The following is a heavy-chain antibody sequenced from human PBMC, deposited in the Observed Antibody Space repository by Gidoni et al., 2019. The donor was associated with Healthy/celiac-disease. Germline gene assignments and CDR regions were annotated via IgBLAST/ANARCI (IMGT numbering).Heavy chain of an antibody. CDR3: AKARSSSWCCDY. J-gene: IGHJ4*02. CDR1: GFTFSSYA. CDR2: ISGSGGST. Sequence: EVQLLVSGGGLVQPGGSLRLSCAAAGFTFSSYAMSWVRQAPGKGLEWVSAISGSGGSTYYADSVKGRFTISRDNSKNTLYLQMNSLRAEDTAVYYCAKARSSSWCCDYWGQGTLVTVSS. D-gene: IGHD6-13*01. V-gene: IGHV3-23*01.